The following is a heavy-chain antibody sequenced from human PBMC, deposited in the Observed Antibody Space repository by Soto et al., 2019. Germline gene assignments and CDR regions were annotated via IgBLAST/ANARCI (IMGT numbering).Heavy chain of an antibody. Sequence: ASVKVSCKASGFSFTGYDIHWRRQAPGQGLEWMGWINAHSGGTEYAQKFQGRVTLTRDTSIATAYLTLTSLTSDDTALYYCAKDLTRQLAYWLDPWGQGTQVTVSS. CDR1: GFSFTGYD. CDR2: INAHSGGT. CDR3: AKDLTRQLAYWLDP. D-gene: IGHD6-6*01. J-gene: IGHJ5*02. V-gene: IGHV1-2*02.